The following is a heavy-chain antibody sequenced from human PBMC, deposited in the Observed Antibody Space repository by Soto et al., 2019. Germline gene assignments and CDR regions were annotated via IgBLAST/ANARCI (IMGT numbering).Heavy chain of an antibody. V-gene: IGHV5-10-1*01. CDR2: IDPSDSYT. D-gene: IGHD3-22*01. CDR1: GYKFTSYW. CDR3: ARRTYDSSGYPSGFDY. J-gene: IGHJ4*02. Sequence: GESLKISCKGSGYKFTSYWISWVRQMPGKGLEWMGRIDPSDSYTNYSPSFQGHVTISADKSISTAYLQWSTLKASDTAMYYFARRTYDSSGYPSGFDYWGQGTLVTVSS.